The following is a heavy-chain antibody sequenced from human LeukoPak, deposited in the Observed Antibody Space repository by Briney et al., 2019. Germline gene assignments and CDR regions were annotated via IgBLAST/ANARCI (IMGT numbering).Heavy chain of an antibody. CDR3: AKDIDNSGPRGYFDY. CDR1: GFTFSSYA. Sequence: GGSLRLSCAASGFTFSSYAMSWVRQAPGKGLEWVSLISGGGGTTYYADSVKGRFTISRDKSTSTVYLQMYSLRAEDTAVYYCAKDIDNSGPRGYFDYWGQGTLVTVSS. V-gene: IGHV3-23*01. D-gene: IGHD6-19*01. CDR2: ISGGGGTT. J-gene: IGHJ4*02.